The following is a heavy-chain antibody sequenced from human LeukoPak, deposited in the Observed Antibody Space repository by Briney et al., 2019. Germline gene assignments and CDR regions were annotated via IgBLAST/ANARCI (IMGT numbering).Heavy chain of an antibody. D-gene: IGHD1-1*01. CDR3: AKAGRRYGKLRGFDY. J-gene: IGHJ4*02. Sequence: GRSLRLSCAASGFTFSSYGMHWVRQAPGKGLEWVAVISYDGSNKYYADSVKGRFTISRDNSKNTLYLQMNSLRAEDTAVYYCAKAGRRYGKLRGFDYWARELWSPSPQ. CDR2: ISYDGSNK. CDR1: GFTFSSYG. V-gene: IGHV3-30*18.